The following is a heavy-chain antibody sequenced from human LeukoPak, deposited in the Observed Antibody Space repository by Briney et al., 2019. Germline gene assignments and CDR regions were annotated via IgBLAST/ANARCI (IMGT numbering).Heavy chain of an antibody. J-gene: IGHJ5*02. CDR1: GITFSSYA. D-gene: IGHD2-21*01. CDR3: ARGDSSTYPYNWFDP. CDR2: ISSNGGST. Sequence: GGSLRLSCAASGITFSSYAMHWVRQAPGKGLEYVSAISSNGGSTYYANSVKGRFTISRDNSKTTLYLQMGSLRADDMAVYYCARGDSSTYPYNWFDPWGQGTLVTVSS. V-gene: IGHV3-64*01.